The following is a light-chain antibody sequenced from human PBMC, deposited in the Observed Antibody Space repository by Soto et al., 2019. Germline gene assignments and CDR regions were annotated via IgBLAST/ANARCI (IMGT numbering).Light chain of an antibody. J-gene: IGKJ3*01. Sequence: DIQMTQSPSSLSASVGDRVTITCRASQSISSYLNWYQQKPGKAPKLLIYAASSLQSGVPSRFSGSGSGTDSTLTISSLQPEDFATCYCQQGYSNPRWFTFGPGTKVDIK. CDR2: AAS. CDR1: QSISSY. CDR3: QQGYSNPRWFT. V-gene: IGKV1-39*01.